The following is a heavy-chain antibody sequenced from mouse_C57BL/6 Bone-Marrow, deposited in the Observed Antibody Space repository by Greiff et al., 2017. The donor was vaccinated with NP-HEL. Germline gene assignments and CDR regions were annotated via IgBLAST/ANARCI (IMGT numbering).Heavy chain of an antibody. Sequence: EVQLQQSGAELVRPGASVKLSCTASGFNIKDDYMHWVKQRPEQGLEWIGWIDPENGDTEYASKFQGKATITADTSSNTAYLQLSSLTSEDTAVYYCTTPMVGGAMDYWGQGTSVTVSS. J-gene: IGHJ4*01. CDR1: GFNIKDDY. CDR2: IDPENGDT. D-gene: IGHD2-1*01. CDR3: TTPMVGGAMDY. V-gene: IGHV14-4*01.